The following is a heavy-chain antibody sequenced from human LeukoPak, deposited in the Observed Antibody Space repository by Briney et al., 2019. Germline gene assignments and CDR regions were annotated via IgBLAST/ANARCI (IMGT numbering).Heavy chain of an antibody. CDR3: ARDAPGLGVDY. V-gene: IGHV1-2*02. CDR1: GYTFTGYY. CDR2: IKTNSGGT. J-gene: IGHJ4*02. Sequence: ASVTVSCKASGYTFTGYYMHWVRQPPGQGLEWMGWIKTNSGGTNYAQKFQGRITMTRDTSIITADMELSRRRSDGTAVYDCARDAPGLGVDYWAEGPVVSVFS. D-gene: IGHD1-14*01.